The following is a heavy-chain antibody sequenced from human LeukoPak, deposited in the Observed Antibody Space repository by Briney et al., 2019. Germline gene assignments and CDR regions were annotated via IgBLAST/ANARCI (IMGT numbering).Heavy chain of an antibody. CDR1: GGTFSSHA. D-gene: IGHD3-10*01. Sequence: SVKVSCKASGGTFSSHAISWVRQAPGQGLEWMGGIIPFFGTVNYAQKFQGRVTIIADESTSTAYMELSSLRSEDTAVYYCARAERSFYYGSGSYSTGRNFDYWGQGTLVTVSS. CDR2: IIPFFGTV. CDR3: ARAERSFYYGSGSYSTGRNFDY. J-gene: IGHJ4*02. V-gene: IGHV1-69*01.